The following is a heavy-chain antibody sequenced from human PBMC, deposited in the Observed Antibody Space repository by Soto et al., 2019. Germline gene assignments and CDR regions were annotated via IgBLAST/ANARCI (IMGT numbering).Heavy chain of an antibody. Sequence: SETLSLTCAVSGYSISSGYYWGWIRQPPGKGLEWIGSIYHSGSTYYNPSLMSRVTISVDTSKNQFSLKLRSVTAADTAVYYCARGGYSYFFETTPWGQGTLVTVSS. CDR2: IYHSGST. CDR1: GYSISSGYY. D-gene: IGHD5-18*01. CDR3: ARGGYSYFFETTP. J-gene: IGHJ5*02. V-gene: IGHV4-38-2*01.